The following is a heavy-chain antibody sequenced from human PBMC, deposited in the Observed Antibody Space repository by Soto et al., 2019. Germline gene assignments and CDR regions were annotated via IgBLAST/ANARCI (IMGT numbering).Heavy chain of an antibody. J-gene: IGHJ4*02. CDR3: ARDLNMNIVADLQAGYYFDY. Sequence: GASVKVSSKASGYTFTSYYMHWVLQAPGQGLEWMGIINPSGGSTSYAQKFQGRVTMTRDTSTSTVYMELSSLRSEDTAVYYCARDLNMNIVADLQAGYYFDYWGQGTLVTVSS. V-gene: IGHV1-46*03. CDR1: GYTFTSYY. CDR2: INPSGGST. D-gene: IGHD5-12*01.